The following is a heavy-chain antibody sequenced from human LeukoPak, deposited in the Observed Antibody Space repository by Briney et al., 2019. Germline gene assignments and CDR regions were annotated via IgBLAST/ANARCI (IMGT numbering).Heavy chain of an antibody. CDR2: IYYSGST. V-gene: IGHV4-61*01. D-gene: IGHD2-21*01. Sequence: PSETLSLTCTVSGGSVSSGSYYWSWIRQPPGQGLEWIGYIYYSGSTNYNPSLKSRVTISVDTSKNQFSLKLSSVTAADTAVYYCARDGSRGLFVYWGQGTLVTVSS. CDR3: ARDGSRGLFVY. CDR1: GGSVSSGSYY. J-gene: IGHJ4*02.